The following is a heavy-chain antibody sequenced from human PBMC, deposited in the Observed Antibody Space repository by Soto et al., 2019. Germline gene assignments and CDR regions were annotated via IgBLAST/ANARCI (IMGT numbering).Heavy chain of an antibody. CDR3: ASTIRTWNWFDP. CDR1: GGSISSSSYY. J-gene: IGHJ5*02. CDR2: IYYSGST. V-gene: IGHV4-39*07. D-gene: IGHD3-3*01. Sequence: PSETLSLTCTVSGGSISSSSYYWGWIRQPPGKGLEWIGSIYYSGSTYYNPSLKSRVTISVDTSKNQFSLKLSSATAADTAVYYCASTIRTWNWFDPWGQGTLVTVSS.